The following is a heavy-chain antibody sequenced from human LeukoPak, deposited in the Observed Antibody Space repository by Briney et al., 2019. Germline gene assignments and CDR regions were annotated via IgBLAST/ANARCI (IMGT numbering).Heavy chain of an antibody. CDR2: IISIFGTA. D-gene: IGHD6-13*01. V-gene: IGHV1-69*05. CDR1: GGTFSCYA. J-gene: IGHJ4*02. Sequence: SVKLSCTASGGTFSCYAISWVRQAPGQGLEWMGGIISIFGTANYAQKFQGRVTITTDESTSTAYMKLSSLRSEDAAVYYCASRRSSSWYEDYWGQGTLVTVSS. CDR3: ASRRSSSWYEDY.